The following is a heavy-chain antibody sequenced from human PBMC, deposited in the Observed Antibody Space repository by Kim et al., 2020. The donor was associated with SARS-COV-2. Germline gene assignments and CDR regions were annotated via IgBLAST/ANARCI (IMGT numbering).Heavy chain of an antibody. CDR3: ATGNNWSFDY. CDR1: GLAFSSYC. J-gene: IGHJ4*02. D-gene: IGHD1-1*01. CDR2: IKGDGSAT. Sequence: GGSLRLSCAASGLAFSSYCMFWVRQPPGKGLLWVSHIKGDGSATVYADSVKGRFTVSRDNAKNTLYLQLSTLRAEDTAVYYCATGNNWSFDYWGPGTLVT. V-gene: IGHV3-74*01.